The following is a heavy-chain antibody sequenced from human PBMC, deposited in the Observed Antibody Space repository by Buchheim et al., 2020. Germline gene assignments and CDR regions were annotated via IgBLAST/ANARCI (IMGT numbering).Heavy chain of an antibody. V-gene: IGHV1-2*02. Sequence: QVQLVQSGAEVKKPGASVKVSCKASGYTFTGYYMHWVRQAPGQGLEWMGWINPNRGGTNYAQKFQGRVTMTRDTSISTAYMELSRLRSDDTAVYYCAIADYSNYYYYGMDVWGQGTT. CDR3: AIADYSNYYYYGMDV. D-gene: IGHD4-11*01. CDR1: GYTFTGYY. CDR2: INPNRGGT. J-gene: IGHJ6*02.